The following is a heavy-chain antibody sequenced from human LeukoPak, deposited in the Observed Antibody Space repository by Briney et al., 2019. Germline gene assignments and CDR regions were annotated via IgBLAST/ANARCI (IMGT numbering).Heavy chain of an antibody. CDR1: GFTFSSYA. J-gene: IGHJ4*02. CDR2: ISYDGSNK. CDR3: AKDSTHCRLWDDYDSAGLTY. Sequence: GGSLRLSCAASGFTFSSYAMHWVRQAPGKGLEWVAVISYDGSNKYYADSVKGRVTISRDNSKNTLYLQMDSLRAEDTAVYYCAKDSTHCRLWDDYDSAGLTYWGQGTLVTVSS. V-gene: IGHV3-30*04. D-gene: IGHD3-22*01.